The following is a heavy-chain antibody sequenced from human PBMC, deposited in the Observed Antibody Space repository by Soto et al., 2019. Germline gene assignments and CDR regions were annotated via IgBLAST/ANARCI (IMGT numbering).Heavy chain of an antibody. CDR1: GGSISSYY. V-gene: IGHV4-59*08. J-gene: IGHJ4*02. Sequence: QVQLQESGPGLVKPSETLSLTCTVSGGSISSYYWSWIRQPPGKGLEWIGYIYYSGSTNYNPSLKRRVTISVDTSKNQFSLRLSSVTAAATAVYYCARRWGRTFDYWGQGTLVTVSS. CDR2: IYYSGST. CDR3: ARRWGRTFDY. D-gene: IGHD1-26*01.